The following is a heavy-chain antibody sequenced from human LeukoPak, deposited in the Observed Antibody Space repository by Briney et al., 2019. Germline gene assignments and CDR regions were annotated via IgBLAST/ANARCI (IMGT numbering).Heavy chain of an antibody. Sequence: FSAAPGFTFSTMGIHWVRQAPGRGLEWLAFIRYDGSNRFYADSVKGRFTISRDNSKSTVFLQMNSLRTEDTAVYYCAKDQSGTFRDYWGQGTLVTVSS. CDR3: AKDQSGTFRDY. J-gene: IGHJ4*02. CDR2: IRYDGSNR. V-gene: IGHV3-30*02. D-gene: IGHD1-26*01. CDR1: GFTFSTMG.